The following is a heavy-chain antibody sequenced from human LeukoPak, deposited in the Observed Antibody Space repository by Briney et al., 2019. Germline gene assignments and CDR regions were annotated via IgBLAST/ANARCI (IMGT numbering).Heavy chain of an antibody. Sequence: GRSLRLSCAASGFTFSSYAMHWVRQAPGKGLEWVAVISYDGSNKYYADSVKGRFTISRDNSKNTLYLQMNSLRAEDTAVYYCAPEMNSSGWYGSGAFDIWGQGTMVTVSS. CDR3: APEMNSSGWYGSGAFDI. V-gene: IGHV3-30-3*01. J-gene: IGHJ3*02. CDR2: ISYDGSNK. CDR1: GFTFSSYA. D-gene: IGHD6-19*01.